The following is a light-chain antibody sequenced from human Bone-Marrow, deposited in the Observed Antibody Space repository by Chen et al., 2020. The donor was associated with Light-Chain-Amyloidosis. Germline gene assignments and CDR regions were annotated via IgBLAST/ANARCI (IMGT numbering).Light chain of an antibody. Sequence: EIVFTQSPGTLSLSTGEGANLSCRASQTISSNYLTWYQQKFGQAPRLLIYGSSSRATGIPDRFTGSGSVTDFTLTINRLEPEDFAMYYCQQYGTSPLTFGGGTKVEIK. CDR2: GSS. CDR3: QQYGTSPLT. CDR1: QTISSNY. J-gene: IGKJ4*01. V-gene: IGKV3-20*01.